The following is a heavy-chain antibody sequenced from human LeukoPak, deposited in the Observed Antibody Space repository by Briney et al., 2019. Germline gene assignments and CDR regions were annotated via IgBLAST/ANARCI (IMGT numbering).Heavy chain of an antibody. D-gene: IGHD5-24*01. CDR2: ISSSSSYI. V-gene: IGHV3-21*01. CDR1: GFTFSSYS. J-gene: IGHJ4*02. CDR3: ARARRDGYNTPPDY. Sequence: PGGSLRLSCAASGFTFSSYSMNWVRQAPGKGLEWVSSISSSSSYIYYADSVKGRFTISRDNAKNSLYLQMNSLRPEDTAVYYCARARRDGYNTPPDYWGQGTLVTVSS.